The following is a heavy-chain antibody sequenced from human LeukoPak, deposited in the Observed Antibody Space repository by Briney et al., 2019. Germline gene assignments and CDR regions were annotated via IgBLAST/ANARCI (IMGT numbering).Heavy chain of an antibody. V-gene: IGHV4-39*01. Sequence: SETLSLTCTVSGGSVSSSIYYWGWIRQPPGKGLEWIGSIYYSGSTSYNPSLRSRVTISVDTSKNQFSLKLTSVNAADSAVYYCSSRNDNMTGYVFDFWGQGTLVTVSS. D-gene: IGHD3-9*01. CDR1: GGSVSSSIYY. CDR2: IYYSGST. J-gene: IGHJ4*02. CDR3: SSRNDNMTGYVFDF.